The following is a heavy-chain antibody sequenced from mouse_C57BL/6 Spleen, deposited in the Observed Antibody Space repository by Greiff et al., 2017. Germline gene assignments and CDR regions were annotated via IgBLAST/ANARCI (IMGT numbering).Heavy chain of an antibody. V-gene: IGHV14-4*01. D-gene: IGHD1-1*01. CDR3: TTDGSSPYYWDY. CDR2: IDPENGDT. CDR1: GFNIKDDY. Sequence: EVQLQQSGAELVRPGASVKLSCTASGFNIKDDYMHWVKQRPEQGLEWIGWIDPENGDTAYASKFQGKATITADTSSNTAYLQLSSLTSEDTAVYYCTTDGSSPYYWDYWGQGTTLTVSS. J-gene: IGHJ2*01.